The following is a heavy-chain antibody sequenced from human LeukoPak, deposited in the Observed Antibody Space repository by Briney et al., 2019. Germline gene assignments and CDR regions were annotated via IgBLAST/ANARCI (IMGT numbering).Heavy chain of an antibody. D-gene: IGHD4-11*01. J-gene: IGHJ4*02. CDR3: AREGPDYSNPFDY. CDR2: IYYSGSA. Sequence: PSETLSLTCTVSGGSLTSGDYHWSWIRQPPGKGLEWIGYIYYSGSAYYNSSLKSRVVMSVDTSKKQFSPRLTSVTAADTAVYYCAREGPDYSNPFDYWGQGTLVTVSS. V-gene: IGHV4-30-4*08. CDR1: GGSLTSGDYH.